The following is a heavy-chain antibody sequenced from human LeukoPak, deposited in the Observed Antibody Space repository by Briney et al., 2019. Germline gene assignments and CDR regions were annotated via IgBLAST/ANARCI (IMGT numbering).Heavy chain of an antibody. CDR1: GGSISSGGSS. V-gene: IGHV4-30-2*01. Sequence: PSETLSLTCAVSGGSISSGGSSWNWIRQPPGKGLEWIGYIYHSGTTYYNPSLKSRVTISLDRSKNQFSLKLSSVTAADTAVYYCAGGNSAFPLGFWGQGTLVTISS. CDR2: IYHSGTT. D-gene: IGHD5-12*01. J-gene: IGHJ4*02. CDR3: AGGNSAFPLGF.